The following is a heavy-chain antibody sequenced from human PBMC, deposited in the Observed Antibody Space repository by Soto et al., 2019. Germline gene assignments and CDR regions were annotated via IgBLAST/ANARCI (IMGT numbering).Heavy chain of an antibody. CDR1: GFVFDDFA. J-gene: IGHJ6*03. D-gene: IGHD2-2*01. Sequence: PRLSCVASGFVFDDFAMHCVRQTQEKGLEWVFGISTRGRPIGYADSVQGRFAISRDSATNSLHLQMTSLRVDDTGIYFCVKDYSCSSEACFSPYRSHYMDAWGIGTAVTVSS. V-gene: IGHV3-9*01. CDR2: ISTRGRPI. CDR3: VKDYSCSSEACFSPYRSHYMDA.